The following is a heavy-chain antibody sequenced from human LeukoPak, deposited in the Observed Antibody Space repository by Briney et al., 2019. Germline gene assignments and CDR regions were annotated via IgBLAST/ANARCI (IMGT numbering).Heavy chain of an antibody. CDR3: ARAFYDFWSGYEYYFDY. CDR2: INSDGSST. J-gene: IGHJ4*02. D-gene: IGHD3-3*01. V-gene: IGHV3-74*01. CDR1: GFTFSSYW. Sequence: GGSLRLSCAASGFTFSSYWMHWVRQAPGKGLVWVSRINSDGSSTSYADSVKGRFTLSRDNAKNTLYLQMNSLRAEDTAVYYCARAFYDFWSGYEYYFDYWGQGTLVTVSS.